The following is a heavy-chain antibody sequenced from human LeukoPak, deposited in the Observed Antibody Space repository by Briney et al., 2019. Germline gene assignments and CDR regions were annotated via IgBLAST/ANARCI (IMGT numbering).Heavy chain of an antibody. D-gene: IGHD6-19*01. CDR3: ARDYSVRGIAVAGQKFDY. CDR1: GYTFTSYD. V-gene: IGHV1-8*01. CDR2: MNPNSGNT. J-gene: IGHJ4*02. Sequence: GASVKVSCKASGYTFTSYDINWVRQATGQGLEWMGWMNPNSGNTGYAQKFQGRVTMARDTSTSTVYMELSSLRSEDTAVYYCARDYSVRGIAVAGQKFDYWGQGTLVAVSS.